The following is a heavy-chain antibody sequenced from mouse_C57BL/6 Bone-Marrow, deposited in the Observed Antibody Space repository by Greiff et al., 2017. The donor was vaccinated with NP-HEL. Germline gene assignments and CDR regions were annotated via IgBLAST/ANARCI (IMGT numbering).Heavy chain of an antibody. Sequence: EVQLQESGGDLVKPGGSLKLSCAASGFTFSSYGMSWVRQTPDKRLEWVATISSGGSYTYYPDSVKGRFTISRDNAKNTLYLQMSSLKSEDTAMYYCARQDYSIAWFAYWGQGTLVTVSA. CDR2: ISSGGSYT. CDR3: ARQDYSIAWFAY. D-gene: IGHD2-5*01. J-gene: IGHJ3*01. CDR1: GFTFSSYG. V-gene: IGHV5-6*01.